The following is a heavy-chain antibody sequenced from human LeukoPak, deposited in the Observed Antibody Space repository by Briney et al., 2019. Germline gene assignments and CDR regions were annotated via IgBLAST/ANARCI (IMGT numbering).Heavy chain of an antibody. D-gene: IGHD1-1*01. Sequence: SETLSLTCAVYGGSFSGYYWSWIRQPPGKGLEWIGEINHSGSTNYNPSLKSRVTISVDTSKNQFSLGLSSVTAADTAVYYCAGLDEYRRPYDYWGQGILVIVSS. J-gene: IGHJ4*02. V-gene: IGHV4-34*01. CDR3: AGLDEYRRPYDY. CDR2: INHSGST. CDR1: GGSFSGYY.